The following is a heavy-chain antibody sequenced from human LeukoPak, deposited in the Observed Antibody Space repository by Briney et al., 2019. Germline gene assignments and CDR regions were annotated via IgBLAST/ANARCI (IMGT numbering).Heavy chain of an antibody. V-gene: IGHV5-51*01. J-gene: IGHJ2*01. CDR1: GYSFTSYW. CDR2: IYPGDSDT. Sequence: GESLKISCKGSGYSFTSYWIAWVRRMPGKGLEWMGIIYPGDSDTKYSPSFQGQVTISVDKSINTAYLQWSSLKASDTAMYYCARDNNGYSLFDVWGRGTPVTVSS. CDR3: ARDNNGYSLFDV. D-gene: IGHD3-22*01.